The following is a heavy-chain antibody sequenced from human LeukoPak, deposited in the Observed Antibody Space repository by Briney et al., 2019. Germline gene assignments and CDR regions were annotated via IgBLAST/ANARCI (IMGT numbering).Heavy chain of an antibody. Sequence: GGALRLSCAASGFTFSSYDMTWVRQAPGRGLEWASSIRPSGDNTYYGDSVKGRFTISRGNAKNSLYLQMNSLRTEDTALYYCAKGSRPVPAASLDYWGQGTLVTVSS. CDR1: GFTFSSYD. D-gene: IGHD2-2*01. CDR3: AKGSRPVPAASLDY. J-gene: IGHJ4*01. V-gene: IGHV3-23*01. CDR2: IRPSGDNT.